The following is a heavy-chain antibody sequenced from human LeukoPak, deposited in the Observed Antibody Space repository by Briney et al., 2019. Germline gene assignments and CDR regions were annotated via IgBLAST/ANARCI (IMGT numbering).Heavy chain of an antibody. CDR1: GFTFSSYS. J-gene: IGHJ6*02. CDR2: ISSSSSTI. V-gene: IGHV3-48*02. CDR3: ARGVARDYYGSGSYQGV. D-gene: IGHD3-10*01. Sequence: GRSLRLSCAASGFTFSSYSMNWVRQAPGKGLEWVSYISSSSSTIYYADSVKGRFTISRDNAKNSLYLQMNSLRDEDTAVYYCARGVARDYYGSGSYQGVWGQGTTVTVSS.